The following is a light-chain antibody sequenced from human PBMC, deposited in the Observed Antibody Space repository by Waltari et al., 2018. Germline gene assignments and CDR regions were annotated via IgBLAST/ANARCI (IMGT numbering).Light chain of an antibody. CDR3: QQTYSTWT. Sequence: DIQMTQSPSSLSASVGDRVTITCRASQSISNNLNWYQQKPGKAPKLLIYATSVLQSGVPSRFSGRGSGTDFTLTISSLQPEDFETYYCQQTYSTWTFGQGTAVEIK. CDR1: QSISNN. V-gene: IGKV1-39*01. CDR2: ATS. J-gene: IGKJ1*01.